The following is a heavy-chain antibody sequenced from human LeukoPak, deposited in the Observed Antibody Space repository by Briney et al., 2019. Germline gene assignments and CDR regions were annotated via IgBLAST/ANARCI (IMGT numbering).Heavy chain of an antibody. CDR3: ARRESTTMVRGGVDY. V-gene: IGHV3-48*01. CDR1: GFTFTKYS. CDR2: ISSGSTTI. Sequence: GGSLRLSCAASGFTFTKYSMHWVRQTPGKGLEWVSYISSGSTTIYYADSVRGRFTISRDNAKNSLYLQMNSLRAEDTAVYYCARRESTTMVRGGVDYWGQGTLVTVSS. J-gene: IGHJ4*02. D-gene: IGHD3-10*01.